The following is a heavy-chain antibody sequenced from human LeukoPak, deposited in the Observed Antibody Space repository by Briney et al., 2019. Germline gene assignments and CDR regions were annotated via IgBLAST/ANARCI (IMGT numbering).Heavy chain of an antibody. V-gene: IGHV1-46*01. Sequence: GASVKVSCKASGYTFTSYYMHWVRQAPGQGLEWMGIINPSGGSTSYAQKFQGRVTMTRDTSTSTAYMELRSLRSDDTAVYYCARHPDNWNDAWEGAFDIWGQGTMVTVSS. CDR1: GYTFTSYY. CDR3: ARHPDNWNDAWEGAFDI. J-gene: IGHJ3*02. D-gene: IGHD1-1*01. CDR2: INPSGGST.